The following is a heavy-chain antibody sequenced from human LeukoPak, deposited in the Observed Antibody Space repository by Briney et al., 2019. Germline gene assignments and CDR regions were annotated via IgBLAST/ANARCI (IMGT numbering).Heavy chain of an antibody. CDR2: IKADGSEK. Sequence: GGSLTLSCAASGFTFRNYWMSWVRQAPGRGLEWVALIKADGSEKYYVDSVEGRFTISRDNSKNTLYLQMNSLRAEDTAVYYCARLRSYGFDYWGQGTLVTVSS. V-gene: IGHV3-7*05. D-gene: IGHD5-18*01. CDR3: ARLRSYGFDY. J-gene: IGHJ4*02. CDR1: GFTFRNYW.